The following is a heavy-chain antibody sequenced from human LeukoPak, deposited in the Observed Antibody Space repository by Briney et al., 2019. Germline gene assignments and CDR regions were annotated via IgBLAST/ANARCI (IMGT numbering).Heavy chain of an antibody. D-gene: IGHD4-17*01. J-gene: IGHJ4*02. V-gene: IGHV4-4*07. Sequence: SETLSLTCTVSDASVSGCYLSWIRLPAGKGLEWIGRLYNNGSTNCNPSLKSRVTMSVDTSKNQLSLRLKSVTAADTAVYYCTRDIGSGDYVFFDSWGQRTRVIVSS. CDR2: LYNNGST. CDR3: TRDIGSGDYVFFDS. CDR1: DASVSGCY.